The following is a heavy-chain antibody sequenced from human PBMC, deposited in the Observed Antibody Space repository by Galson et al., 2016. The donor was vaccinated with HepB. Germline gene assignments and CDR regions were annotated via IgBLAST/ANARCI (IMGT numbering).Heavy chain of an antibody. CDR2: IWYDGSNK. V-gene: IGHV3-33*01. J-gene: IGHJ6*02. CDR1: GFTFRSYG. D-gene: IGHD4-17*01. CDR3: ARDGSLGPTVTTGGHGIDV. Sequence: SLRLSCAASGFTFRSYGMHWVRQAPGKGLEWVAVIWYDGSNKYYADSVKGRFTISRDNSKNTLYLQMNSLRAEDTAVYYCARDGSLGPTVTTGGHGIDVWGQGTTVTVSS.